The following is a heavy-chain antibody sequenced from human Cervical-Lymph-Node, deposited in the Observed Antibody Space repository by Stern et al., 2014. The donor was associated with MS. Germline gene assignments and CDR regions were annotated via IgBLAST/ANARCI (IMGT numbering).Heavy chain of an antibody. D-gene: IGHD6-13*01. Sequence: VQLVESGGGVVQPETSLRLSCAASGFTISRDGMHWVRQAPGKGLEWVASIWYSGTIKEYGDSVKGRFTISRDNSKNMVFLQRNSLRAEDTALYYCARDRSSSWPHFALWGQGTSVTVSS. CDR3: ARDRSSSWPHFAL. J-gene: IGHJ4*02. CDR2: IWYSGTIK. CDR1: GFTISRDG. V-gene: IGHV3-33*01.